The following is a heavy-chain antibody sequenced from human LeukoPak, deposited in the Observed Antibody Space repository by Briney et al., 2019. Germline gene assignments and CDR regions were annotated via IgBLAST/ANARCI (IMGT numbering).Heavy chain of an antibody. CDR2: IYYSGST. Sequence: PSETLSLTCTVSGGSISSSSYYWGWIRQPPGKGLEWIGSIYYSGSTYYNPSLKSRVTISVDTSKNQFSLKLSSVTAADTAVYYCASAAGYCNGGSCLNWFDPWGQGTLVTVSS. CDR1: GGSISSSSYY. D-gene: IGHD2-15*01. J-gene: IGHJ5*02. V-gene: IGHV4-39*07. CDR3: ASAAGYCNGGSCLNWFDP.